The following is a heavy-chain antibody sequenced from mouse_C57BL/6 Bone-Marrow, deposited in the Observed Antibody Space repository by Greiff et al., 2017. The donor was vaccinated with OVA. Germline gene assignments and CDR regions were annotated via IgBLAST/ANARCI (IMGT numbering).Heavy chain of an antibody. V-gene: IGHV1-50*01. D-gene: IGHD1-1*01. CDR1: GYTFTSYW. CDR3: ARWDGSSSRYAMDY. CDR2: IDPNDSYT. Sequence: VQLQQSGAELVKPGASVKLSCKASGYTFTSYWMQWVKQRPGKGLEWIGEIDPNDSYTNYNQKFKGKATLTVDTSSSTDYRQLSSLTSEDPAVYYCARWDGSSSRYAMDYWGQGTSVTVSS. J-gene: IGHJ4*01.